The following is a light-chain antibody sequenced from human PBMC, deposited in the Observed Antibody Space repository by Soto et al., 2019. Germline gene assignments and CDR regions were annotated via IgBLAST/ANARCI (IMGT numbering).Light chain of an antibody. CDR3: NSYTSSRNRV. CDR2: EVS. V-gene: IGLV2-14*01. CDR1: SSDVGGYNY. Sequence: QSVLTQPASVSGSPGQSITISCTGTSSDVGGYNYVSWYQQHPGKAPKLIIYEVSNRPSGVSNRFSGSKSGKTASLTISGLQAEDEADYYCNSYTSSRNRVFGGGTKVTVL. J-gene: IGLJ3*02.